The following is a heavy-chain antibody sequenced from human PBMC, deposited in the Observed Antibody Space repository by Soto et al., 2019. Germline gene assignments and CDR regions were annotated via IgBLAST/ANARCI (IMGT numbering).Heavy chain of an antibody. CDR2: INHSGST. V-gene: IGHV4-34*01. D-gene: IGHD2-2*01. CDR3: ARRRYCSSTSCPYYYYYMDV. Sequence: SETLSLTCAVYGGSFSGYYWSWIRQPPGKGLEWIGEINHSGSTNYNPSLKSRVTISVDTSKNQFSLKLSSVTAADTAVYYCARRRYCSSTSCPYYYYYMDVWGKGTTVTVSS. CDR1: GGSFSGYY. J-gene: IGHJ6*03.